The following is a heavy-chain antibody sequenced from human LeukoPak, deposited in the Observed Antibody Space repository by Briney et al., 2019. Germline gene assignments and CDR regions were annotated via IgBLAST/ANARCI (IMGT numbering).Heavy chain of an antibody. D-gene: IGHD2-2*02. V-gene: IGHV1-8*01. CDR3: ARGRSPAGIQGNWFDP. CDR1: GYTFTSYD. J-gene: IGHJ5*02. CDR2: MNPNSGNT. Sequence: ASVKVSCKASGYTFTSYDINWVRQATGQGLEWMGCMNPNSGNTGYAQKFQGRVTMTRNTSISTAYMELSSLRSEDTAVYYCARGRSPAGIQGNWFDPWGQGTLVTVSS.